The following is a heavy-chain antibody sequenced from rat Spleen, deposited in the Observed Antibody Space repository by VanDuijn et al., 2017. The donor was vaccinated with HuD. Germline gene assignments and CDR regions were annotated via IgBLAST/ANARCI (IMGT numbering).Heavy chain of an antibody. J-gene: IGHJ4*01. CDR1: GFTFSDYY. D-gene: IGHD4-3*01. V-gene: IGHV5-27*01. Sequence: EVQLVESGGGSVQPGRSLKLSCAASGFTFSDYYMTWVRQAPAKGLEWVASISTVGGNTYYRYSVKVRFTISRVNAKSTLYLQMDSLRSEDTATYYCTTDGYNSGTEYVMDAWGQGASVTVSS. CDR2: ISTVGGNT. CDR3: TTDGYNSGTEYVMDA.